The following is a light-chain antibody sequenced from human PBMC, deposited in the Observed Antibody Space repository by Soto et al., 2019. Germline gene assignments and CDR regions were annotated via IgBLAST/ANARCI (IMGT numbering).Light chain of an antibody. Sequence: DIQMTQSPSSLSASVGDRVTITCQASQDIRNYLNWYQQKPGKAPKLLIYDASNLETGVPSRFSGSGSGTDFTFTISSLQPEDIATYYCQQLNSYPPTFGQGTRLEI. CDR3: QQLNSYPPT. CDR2: DAS. V-gene: IGKV1-33*01. J-gene: IGKJ5*01. CDR1: QDIRNY.